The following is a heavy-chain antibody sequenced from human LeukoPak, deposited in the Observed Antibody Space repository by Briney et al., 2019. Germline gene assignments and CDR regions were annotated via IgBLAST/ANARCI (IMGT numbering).Heavy chain of an antibody. CDR1: GFTFSSYA. CDR2: ISGSGGST. D-gene: IGHD1-20*01. Sequence: PGGSLRLSCAASGFTFSSYAMSWVRQAPGKGLEWVSGISGSGGSTFYADSVKGRFTISRDNSKNTLYLQMNSLRAEDTAVYYRARGGFELTAWGQGTLVTVSS. V-gene: IGHV3-23*01. CDR3: ARGGFELTA. J-gene: IGHJ5*02.